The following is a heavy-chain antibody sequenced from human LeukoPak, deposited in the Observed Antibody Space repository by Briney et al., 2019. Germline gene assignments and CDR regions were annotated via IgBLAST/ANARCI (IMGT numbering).Heavy chain of an antibody. Sequence: GGSLRLSCAASGFTFSNAWMSWVRQAPGKGLEWVGRIKSKTDGGTTDYAAPVKGRFNISRDDSKNTLYLQMNSLKTEDTAVYYCTTKKSGYDILTGYYELDYWGQGTLVTVSS. CDR2: IKSKTDGGTT. D-gene: IGHD3-9*01. J-gene: IGHJ4*02. V-gene: IGHV3-15*01. CDR1: GFTFSNAW. CDR3: TTKKSGYDILTGYYELDY.